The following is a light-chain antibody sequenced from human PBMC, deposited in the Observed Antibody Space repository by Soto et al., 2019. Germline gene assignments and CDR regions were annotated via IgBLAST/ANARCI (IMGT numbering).Light chain of an antibody. CDR1: SSDVGGYNF. CDR2: AVS. V-gene: IGLV2-11*01. J-gene: IGLJ1*01. CDR3: CSYAGNAYV. Sequence: QSALTQPRSVSGSPXQXVTISCTGTSSDVGGYNFVTWYQQHPDKAPKLLIYAVSKRPSGVPDHFSGSKSGNTASLTISGLQAEDEADYYCCSYAGNAYVFGTGTKLTVL.